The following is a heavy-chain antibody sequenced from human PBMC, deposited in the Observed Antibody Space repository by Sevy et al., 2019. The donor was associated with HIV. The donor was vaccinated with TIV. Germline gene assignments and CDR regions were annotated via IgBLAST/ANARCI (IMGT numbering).Heavy chain of an antibody. Sequence: GGSLRLSCAASGFTFSSYAMHWVRQAPGKGLEWVAVISYDGSNKYYEDPVKGRFTISRDNSKNTLYLQMNSLRAEDTAVYYCARDISGYSSSATMYYYYYYGMDVWGQGTTVTVSS. CDR1: GFTFSSYA. D-gene: IGHD6-6*01. CDR3: ARDISGYSSSATMYYYYYYGMDV. CDR2: ISYDGSNK. V-gene: IGHV3-30-3*01. J-gene: IGHJ6*02.